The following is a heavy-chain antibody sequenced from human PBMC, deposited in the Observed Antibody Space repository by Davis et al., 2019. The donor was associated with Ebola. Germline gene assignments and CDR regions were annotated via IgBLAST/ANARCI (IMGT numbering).Heavy chain of an antibody. D-gene: IGHD3-9*01. V-gene: IGHV3-30*03. CDR2: ISYDGSNK. J-gene: IGHJ4*02. Sequence: SLNLSCASPGLTFSSYGMHWVRQAPGKGLEWVAVISYDGSNKYYADSVKGRFTISRDNSKNTLYLQMNSLRAEDTAVYYCARATGLDYWGQGTLVTVSS. CDR3: ARATGLDY. CDR1: GLTFSSYG.